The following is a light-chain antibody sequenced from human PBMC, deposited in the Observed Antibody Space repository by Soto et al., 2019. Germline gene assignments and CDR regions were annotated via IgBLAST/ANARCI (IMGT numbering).Light chain of an antibody. J-gene: IGLJ1*01. CDR1: RSDVGGYKY. Sequence: QSALTQPASVSGSPGQSITISCTGTRSDVGGYKYVSWYQHHPGKAPQLLIYEVSNRFSGVSNRFSGSKSGNTASLTISGLQVEDEADYYCTSYTDENTEIFGTGTKVTVL. V-gene: IGLV2-14*01. CDR2: EVS. CDR3: TSYTDENTEI.